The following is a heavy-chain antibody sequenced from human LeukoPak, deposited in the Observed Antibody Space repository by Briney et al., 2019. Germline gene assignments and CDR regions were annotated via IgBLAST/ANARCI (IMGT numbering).Heavy chain of an antibody. Sequence: GGSLRLSCVASGFTFSSYGMSWVRQAPGKGLEWVSVVSSGGDTYYADSVRGRFVISRDHSKNTLYLQMNGLRAEDTAVYYCTRGVWDWGQGTLVTVSS. V-gene: IGHV3-53*01. CDR3: TRGVWD. CDR2: VSSGGDT. J-gene: IGHJ4*02. D-gene: IGHD1-26*01. CDR1: GFTFSSYG.